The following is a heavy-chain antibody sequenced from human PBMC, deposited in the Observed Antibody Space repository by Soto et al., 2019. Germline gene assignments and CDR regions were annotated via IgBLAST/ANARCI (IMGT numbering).Heavy chain of an antibody. J-gene: IGHJ4*02. CDR1: GFTFSSYA. Sequence: GGSLRVSCAASGFTFSSYAMSWVRQAPWKGLEWVSAISGSGGSTYYADSVKGRFTISRDNSKNTLYLQMNSLRAEDTAVYYCAKDLSYCGGDCYWPYYFDYWGQGTLVTVSS. V-gene: IGHV3-23*01. CDR2: ISGSGGST. CDR3: AKDLSYCGGDCYWPYYFDY. D-gene: IGHD2-21*02.